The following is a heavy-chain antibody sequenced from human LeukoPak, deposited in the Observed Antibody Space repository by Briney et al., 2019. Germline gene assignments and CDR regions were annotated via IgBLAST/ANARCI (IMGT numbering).Heavy chain of an antibody. Sequence: SETLSLTCAVYGGSFSGYYWSWIRQPPGKGLEWIGEINRSGSTNYNPSLKSRVTISVDTSKNQFSLKLSSVTAADTAVYYCARAQRTTLYFDYWGQGTLVTVSS. CDR3: ARAQRTTLYFDY. V-gene: IGHV4-34*01. J-gene: IGHJ4*02. D-gene: IGHD4-11*01. CDR2: INRSGST. CDR1: GGSFSGYY.